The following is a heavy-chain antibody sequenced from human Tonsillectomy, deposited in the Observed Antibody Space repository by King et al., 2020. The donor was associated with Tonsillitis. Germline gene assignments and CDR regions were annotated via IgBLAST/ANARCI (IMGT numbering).Heavy chain of an antibody. CDR3: ARGGMGDGYNRGFFDY. Sequence: QLQESGPGLVKPSETLSLSCIVSGGSLSSASYYGGWIRHPPGRGLEWFGGIYLSGPRYTNPSLMSRVTLYIDASKTQVSLKLRPVTAADTAVYYCARGGMGDGYNRGFFDYWGQGTLVTVSS. V-gene: IGHV4-39*01. CDR1: GGSLSSASYY. J-gene: IGHJ4*02. D-gene: IGHD5-24*01. CDR2: IYLSGPR.